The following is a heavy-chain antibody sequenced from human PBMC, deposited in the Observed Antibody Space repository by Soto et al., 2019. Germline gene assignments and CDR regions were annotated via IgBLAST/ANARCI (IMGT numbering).Heavy chain of an antibody. D-gene: IGHD2-8*01. V-gene: IGHV1-69*12. J-gene: IGHJ6*02. Sequence: QVQLEQSGAEVKKPGSSVKVSCKASGGTFRTAAISWVRQAPGQGLEWMGGIMPVFRTPDYAQKFQGRVTITADEPTNTASRELSGLRSDDTAVYYCARDNDRPQLGGNYYYILDVWGQGTTITVSS. CDR2: IMPVFRTP. CDR3: ARDNDRPQLGGNYYYILDV. CDR1: GGTFRTAA.